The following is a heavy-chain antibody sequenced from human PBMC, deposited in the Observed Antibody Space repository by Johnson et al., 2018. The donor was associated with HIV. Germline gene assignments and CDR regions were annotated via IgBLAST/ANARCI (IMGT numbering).Heavy chain of an antibody. D-gene: IGHD3-16*01. CDR3: AREGGLTGAFDI. CDR1: RFTFSSYA. V-gene: IGHV3-9*01. J-gene: IGHJ3*02. Sequence: EVQLVESGGGLVQPGGSLRLSCAASRFTFSSYAMSWVRQAPGKGLEWVSGISWNSCSIGYADSVKGRFTISRDNAKNSLYLQMNSLRAEDTAVYYCAREGGLTGAFDIWGQGTMVTVSS. CDR2: ISWNSCSI.